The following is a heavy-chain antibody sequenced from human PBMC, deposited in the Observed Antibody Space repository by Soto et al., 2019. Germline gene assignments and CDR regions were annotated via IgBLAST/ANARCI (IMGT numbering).Heavy chain of an antibody. V-gene: IGHV4-34*01. D-gene: IGHD2-8*02. Sequence: QVQLQQWGAGLLKPSETLSLTCAVYGGSFSGYYWTWIRQPPGTGLEWLGEINHSGSTNYNPSLKSRVTISVDTSKNQFSLKLTSVTAADTAVHYCARDKITGLFDYWGQGTLVTVSS. CDR3: ARDKITGLFDY. CDR1: GGSFSGYY. CDR2: INHSGST. J-gene: IGHJ4*02.